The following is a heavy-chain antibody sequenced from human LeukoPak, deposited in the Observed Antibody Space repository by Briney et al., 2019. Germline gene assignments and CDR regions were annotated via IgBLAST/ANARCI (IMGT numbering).Heavy chain of an antibody. J-gene: IGHJ3*02. Sequence: SVKVSCKASGGTFSSYAISWVRQAPGQGLEWMGGIIPIFGTANYAQKFQGRVTITADDSTSTAYMELSSLRSEDTAVYYCASAVDTAMVSGPPGAFDIWGQGTMVTVSS. V-gene: IGHV1-69*13. CDR2: IIPIFGTA. CDR3: ASAVDTAMVSGPPGAFDI. D-gene: IGHD5-18*01. CDR1: GGTFSSYA.